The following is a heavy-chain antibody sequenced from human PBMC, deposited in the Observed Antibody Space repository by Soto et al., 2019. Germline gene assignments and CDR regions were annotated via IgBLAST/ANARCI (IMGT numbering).Heavy chain of an antibody. J-gene: IGHJ6*02. V-gene: IGHV4-59*01. CDR3: ARYLWSYCGTDCYPLHF. D-gene: IGHD2-21*02. CDR2: IYYTGTT. CDR1: GGFPRSEC. Sequence: SETWSLTRTGSGGFPRSECWSWCRQPHRMGLECIGYIYYTGTTNYNPSLKSRVTISVDMSKNQFSLKLNSVTAADTSVYYCARYLWSYCGTDCYPLHFWGQGTTVIVS.